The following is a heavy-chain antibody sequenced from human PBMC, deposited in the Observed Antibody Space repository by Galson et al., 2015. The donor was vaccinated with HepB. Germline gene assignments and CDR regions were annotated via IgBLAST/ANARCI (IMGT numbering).Heavy chain of an antibody. Sequence: SVKVSCKASGGTFSSYTISWVRQAPGQGLEWMGRIIPILGIANYAQKFQGRVTITADKSTSTAYMELSSLRSEDTAVCYCAREGGEHQLPDYWGQGTLVTVSS. CDR1: GGTFSSYT. CDR3: AREGGEHQLPDY. D-gene: IGHD6-13*01. J-gene: IGHJ4*02. CDR2: IIPILGIA. V-gene: IGHV1-69*04.